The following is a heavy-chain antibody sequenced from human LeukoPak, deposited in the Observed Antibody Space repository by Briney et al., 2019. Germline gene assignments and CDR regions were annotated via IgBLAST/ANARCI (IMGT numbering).Heavy chain of an antibody. V-gene: IGHV1-18*01. Sequence: GASVKVSCKTSGYTFTSYGITGVRQAPGQGLEGMGWISAYTGNTNHAQKVQGRVTMTTDTSTSTAYMEVRSLRSDDTAVYYCARDSLGSYSSPDNWGQGTLVTVSS. J-gene: IGHJ4*02. CDR3: ARDSLGSYSSPDN. CDR2: ISAYTGNT. CDR1: GYTFTSYG. D-gene: IGHD1-26*01.